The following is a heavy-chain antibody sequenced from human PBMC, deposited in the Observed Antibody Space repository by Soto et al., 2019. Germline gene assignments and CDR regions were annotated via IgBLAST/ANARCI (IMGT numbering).Heavy chain of an antibody. CDR1: GFTFSSYS. V-gene: IGHV3-21*06. J-gene: IGHJ4*02. CDR2: ISSGSSYI. Sequence: GGSLRLSCAASGFTFSSYSMNWVRQAPGKGLEWVSSISSGSSYIYYADSVKGRFTISRDNAKNSLYLQMNSLRVEDTALYFCARDESEASRNRSWCQGTRVTVS. D-gene: IGHD6-25*01. CDR3: ARDESEASRNRS.